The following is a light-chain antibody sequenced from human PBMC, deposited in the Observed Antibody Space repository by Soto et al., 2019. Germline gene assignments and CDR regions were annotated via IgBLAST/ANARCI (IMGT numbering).Light chain of an antibody. CDR3: QQSYNIPRT. CDR2: AAS. CDR1: ESIRDY. V-gene: IGKV1-39*01. J-gene: IGKJ5*01. Sequence: DIQMTQSPSSLSPSVGDRITIACRASESIRDYLNWYQQKPGKAPNXMIYAASSLQSGVPSRFSGGGSGTDLTINISSLQPEDGETYYGQQSYNIPRTFGQGTRLEIK.